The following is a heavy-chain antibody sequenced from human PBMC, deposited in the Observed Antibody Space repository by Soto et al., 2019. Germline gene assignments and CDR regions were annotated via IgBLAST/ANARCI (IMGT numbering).Heavy chain of an antibody. D-gene: IGHD6-13*01. Sequence: SETLALTCAVYGGSFSGYYWSWIRQPPGKGLEWIGEINHSGSTNYNPSLKSRVTISVDTSKNQFSLKLSSVTAADTAVYYCARGVAAADYYYGMDVWGQGTTVTVSS. CDR3: ARGVAAADYYYGMDV. CDR1: GGSFSGYY. CDR2: INHSGST. J-gene: IGHJ6*02. V-gene: IGHV4-34*01.